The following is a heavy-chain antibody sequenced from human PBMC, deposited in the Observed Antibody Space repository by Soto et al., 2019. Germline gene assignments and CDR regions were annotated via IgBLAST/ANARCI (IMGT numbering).Heavy chain of an antibody. CDR2: IYHSGST. D-gene: IGHD4-4*01. CDR1: GGSISSSNW. Sequence: QVQLQESGPGLVKPSGTLSLTCAVSGGSISSSNWWSWVRQPPGKGLEWIGEIYHSGSTNYNPSHKTRVTISVDKSKNHFSLKLSSVTAADTAVYYCARDSLTRRRDRAFDIWGQGTMVTVSS. J-gene: IGHJ3*02. V-gene: IGHV4-4*02. CDR3: ARDSLTRRRDRAFDI.